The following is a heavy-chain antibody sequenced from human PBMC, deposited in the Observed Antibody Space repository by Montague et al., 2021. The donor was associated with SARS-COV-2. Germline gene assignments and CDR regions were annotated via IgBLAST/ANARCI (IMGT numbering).Heavy chain of an antibody. CDR3: ARGRQHINMVVVVVTGGEYYFDF. J-gene: IGHJ4*02. V-gene: IGHV4-34*01. CDR2: INHRGST. D-gene: IGHD3-22*01. CDR1: DGSFSDYS. Sequence: SETLSFTCAVYDGSFSDYSWTWIRQPPGKGLEWIGEINHRGSTNXNPSLKSRVTTSVDTSKNQFSLKMTSVTAADTAVYYCARGRQHINMVVVVVTGGEYYFDFWGQGTLVAVSS.